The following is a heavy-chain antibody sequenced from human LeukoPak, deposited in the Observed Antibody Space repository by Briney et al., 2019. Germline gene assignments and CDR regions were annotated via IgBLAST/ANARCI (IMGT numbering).Heavy chain of an antibody. V-gene: IGHV3-7*02. D-gene: IGHD6-19*01. Sequence: PGGSLRLSCTAPGFTFSRYQMSCVRQATGKGLEWVANIKQDGSEIYYVDSVKGRFTISRDNAKSSLYLQMNSLRAEDTAVYYCARQSSGSRYRGAFDIWGQGTMVTVSS. CDR3: ARQSSGSRYRGAFDI. CDR2: IKQDGSEI. CDR1: GFTFSRYQ. J-gene: IGHJ3*02.